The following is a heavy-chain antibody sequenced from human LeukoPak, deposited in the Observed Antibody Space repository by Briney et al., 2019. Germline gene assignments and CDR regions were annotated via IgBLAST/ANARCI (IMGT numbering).Heavy chain of an antibody. V-gene: IGHV1-2*02. CDR3: ARANFLYCSSTSCLFDY. CDR2: INPNSGGT. J-gene: IGHJ4*02. CDR1: GYTFTDYY. D-gene: IGHD2-2*01. Sequence: GASVKVSCKVSGYTFTDYYMHWVRLAPGQGLEWMGWINPNSGGTNYVQKFQGRVTTTRDTSINTAYMELSRLTSDDTAVYYCARANFLYCSSTSCLFDYWGQGTLVTVSS.